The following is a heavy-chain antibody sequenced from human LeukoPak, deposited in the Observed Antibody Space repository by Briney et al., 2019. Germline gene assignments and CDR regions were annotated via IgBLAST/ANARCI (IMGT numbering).Heavy chain of an antibody. CDR2: INPNSGGT. CDR1: GYTFTGYY. CDR3: ARDEGDSSGYPPHY. J-gene: IGHJ4*02. D-gene: IGHD3-22*01. V-gene: IGHV1-2*02. Sequence: GASVKVSCKASGYTFTGYYMHWVRQAPGQGLEWMGWINPNSGGTNYAQKFQGRVTVTRDTSISTAYMELSRLRSDDTAVYYCARDEGDSSGYPPHYWGQGTLVTVSS.